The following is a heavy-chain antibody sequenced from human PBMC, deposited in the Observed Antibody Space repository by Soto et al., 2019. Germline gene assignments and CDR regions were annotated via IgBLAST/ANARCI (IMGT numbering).Heavy chain of an antibody. J-gene: IGHJ5*02. V-gene: IGHV3-23*01. CDR1: GFTFSTCA. Sequence: EVQLLESGGGLVQPGGSLRLSCAASGFTFSTCAMNWVRQAPGKGLEWVSSISGGGGSTYYGDSVKGRFTISRDNSKNTLYRQINSLRADDTAVYYCAKQAMVVAATPWFDPWGQGTLVTVSS. CDR3: AKQAMVVAATPWFDP. CDR2: ISGGGGST. D-gene: IGHD2-15*01.